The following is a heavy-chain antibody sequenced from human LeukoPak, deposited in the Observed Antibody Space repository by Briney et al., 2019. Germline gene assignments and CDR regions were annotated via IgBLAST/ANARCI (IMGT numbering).Heavy chain of an antibody. CDR2: IYTSGNT. CDR1: GGSISSGSYY. J-gene: IGHJ3*02. Sequence: SQTLSLTCIVSGGSISSGSYYWSWIRQPAGMGLEWIGRIYTSGNTNYNPSLKSRVTISVDTSKNQFSLKLSSVTAADTAVYYCARDLFYDTSGYYPDDAFDIWGQGTMVTVSS. D-gene: IGHD3-22*01. CDR3: ARDLFYDTSGYYPDDAFDI. V-gene: IGHV4-61*02.